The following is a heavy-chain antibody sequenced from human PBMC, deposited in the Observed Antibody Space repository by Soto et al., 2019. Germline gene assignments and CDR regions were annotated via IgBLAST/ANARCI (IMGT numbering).Heavy chain of an antibody. V-gene: IGHV4-30-4*01. CDR3: ARGEDYYYGMDV. J-gene: IGHJ6*02. Sequence: PSETLSLTCTVSGGSISSGDYYWSWIRQPPGKGLEWIGYIYYSGSTYYNPSLKSRVTISVDTSKNQFSLKLSSVTAADTAVYYCARGEDYYYGMDVWGQGTTVTVSS. CDR2: IYYSGST. CDR1: GGSISSGDYY.